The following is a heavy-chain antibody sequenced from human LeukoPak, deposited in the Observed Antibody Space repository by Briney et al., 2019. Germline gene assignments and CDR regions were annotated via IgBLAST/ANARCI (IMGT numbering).Heavy chain of an antibody. CDR1: GGTFSSYA. Sequence: GASVKVSCKASGGTFSSYAISWVRQAPGPGLEWMGGIIPNFGTANYAQKFHGRVTITADESTNTAYLELSSLSSEDTAVYYCARDRGYYDFWSGYYPRKFDPWGPGTLVTVSS. J-gene: IGHJ5*02. CDR3: ARDRGYYDFWSGYYPRKFDP. CDR2: IIPNFGTA. V-gene: IGHV1-69*13. D-gene: IGHD3-3*01.